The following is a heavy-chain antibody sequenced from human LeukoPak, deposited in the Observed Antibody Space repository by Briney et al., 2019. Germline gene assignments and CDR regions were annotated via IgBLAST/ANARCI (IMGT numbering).Heavy chain of an antibody. CDR2: IPYDGSNT. V-gene: IGHV3-30*03. CDR3: ADNLSR. J-gene: IGHJ4*02. Sequence: QSGGSLRLSCVASGFTFSNYGMHWVRQAPGKGLEWVAVIPYDGSNTYYADSVKGRFTISRDNSKNTLYLQMNSLRAEDTAVYFCADNLSRWGQGTLVTVSS. CDR1: GFTFSNYG. D-gene: IGHD1-1*01.